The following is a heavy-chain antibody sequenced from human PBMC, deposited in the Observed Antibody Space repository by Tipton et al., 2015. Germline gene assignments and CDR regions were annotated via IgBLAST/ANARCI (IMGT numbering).Heavy chain of an antibody. V-gene: IGHV1-69*01. Sequence: QLVQSGAEVKKPGSSVNVSCKASGGTFSSYAINWVRQVPGQGLEWMGGIIPIFGAPNYAQKFQGRVMITADESTSTVYMELSSLRSENSAVYYCARQTRRFCSGGRCYSKGGVRANTFDFWGQGTLVTVSS. J-gene: IGHJ4*02. CDR1: GGTFSSYA. CDR2: IIPIFGAP. CDR3: ARQTRRFCSGGRCYSKGGVRANTFDF. D-gene: IGHD2-15*01.